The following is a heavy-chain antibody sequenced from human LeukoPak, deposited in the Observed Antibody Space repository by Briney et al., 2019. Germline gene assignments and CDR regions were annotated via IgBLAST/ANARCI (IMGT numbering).Heavy chain of an antibody. CDR3: ARDEQYQLMILDF. V-gene: IGHV1-18*01. D-gene: IGHD3-16*01. J-gene: IGHJ4*02. CDR1: GYLFTTYG. Sequence: ASVKVSCKTSGYLFTTYGISWVRQAPGQGLEWMGWISGYSGKTNYAQKLQDRVTMTTDTSTNTAYMELRSLKSDDTAVYYCARDEQYQLMILDFWGQGTLITVSS. CDR2: ISGYSGKT.